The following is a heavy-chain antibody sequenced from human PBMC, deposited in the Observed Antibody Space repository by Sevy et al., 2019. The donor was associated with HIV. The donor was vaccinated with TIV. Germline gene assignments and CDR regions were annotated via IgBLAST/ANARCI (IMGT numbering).Heavy chain of an antibody. CDR3: ARAYCSGGRCYSLAF. J-gene: IGHJ4*02. Sequence: ASVKVSCKASGYTFNTYRITWVRQAPGQGLEWMGWISPHNSDTKYSQKLQGRVTMITETSTSTAHMELRSLGSDDTAVYYCARAYCSGGRCYSLAFWGQGTLVTVSS. CDR1: GYTFNTYR. CDR2: ISPHNSDT. V-gene: IGHV1-18*01. D-gene: IGHD2-15*01.